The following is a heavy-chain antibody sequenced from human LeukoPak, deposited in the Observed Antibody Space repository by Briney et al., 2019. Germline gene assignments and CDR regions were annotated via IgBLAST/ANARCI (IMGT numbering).Heavy chain of an antibody. V-gene: IGHV3-23*01. Sequence: GRSLRLSCAASGFTFRSHAMTWVCQAPGKGLEWVSAIGISGDKTYYTDSVKGRFTISRDNSKNTVYLQTNSLRPDDTAVYYCAKEIRPNDYWGQGTLVTVSS. J-gene: IGHJ4*02. CDR1: GFTFRSHA. CDR2: IGISGDKT. D-gene: IGHD4-17*01. CDR3: AKEIRPNDY.